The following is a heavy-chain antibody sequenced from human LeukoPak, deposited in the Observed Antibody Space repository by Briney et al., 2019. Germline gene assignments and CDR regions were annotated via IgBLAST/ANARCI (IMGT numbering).Heavy chain of an antibody. D-gene: IGHD2-2*01. J-gene: IGHJ3*02. Sequence: SVKVSCKASGGTFSSYAISWVRQAPGQGLEWMGGIIPIFGTANYAQKFQGRVTITADESTSTAYMELSSLRSEDTAVYYCARGRGYCSSTSCVDDAFDIWGQGTMVTVSS. CDR1: GGTFSSYA. CDR3: ARGRGYCSSTSCVDDAFDI. V-gene: IGHV1-69*13. CDR2: IIPIFGTA.